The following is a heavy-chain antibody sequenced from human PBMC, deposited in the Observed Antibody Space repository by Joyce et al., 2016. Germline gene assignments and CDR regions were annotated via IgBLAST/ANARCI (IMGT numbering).Heavy chain of an antibody. V-gene: IGHV1-3*01. CDR1: GYTFTNYA. CDR3: ARRSVAANDY. Sequence: QVQLVQSGAEGRKPGASVTISCKTSGYTFTNYAMHWVRQAPGQRLEWMGWISGGNGNTKYSEKFQGRVTISRDTSSKTAYLELSSLTSEDTAVYYCARRSVAANDYWGQGTLVTVSS. D-gene: IGHD6-19*01. J-gene: IGHJ4*02. CDR2: ISGGNGNT.